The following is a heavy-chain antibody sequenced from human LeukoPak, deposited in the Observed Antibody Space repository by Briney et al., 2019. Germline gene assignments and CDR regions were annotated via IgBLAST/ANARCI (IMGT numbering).Heavy chain of an antibody. CDR1: GYTFTGYY. CDR2: INPNSGGT. CDR3: ARLRRYGPIIFLGYSDY. V-gene: IGHV1-2*02. D-gene: IGHD5-18*01. Sequence: ASVKVSCKASGYTFTGYYIHWVRQAPGQGLEWMGSINPNSGGTNYAQKFQGRITMTWDTSINTAYMELSRLRSDDTAVYYCARLRRYGPIIFLGYSDYWGQGTLVTVSS. J-gene: IGHJ4*02.